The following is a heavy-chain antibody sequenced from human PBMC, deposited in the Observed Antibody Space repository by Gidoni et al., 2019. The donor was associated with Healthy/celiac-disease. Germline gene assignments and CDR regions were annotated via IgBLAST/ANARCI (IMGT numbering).Heavy chain of an antibody. CDR2: IYYSGST. CDR1: GGSVSSGSYY. V-gene: IGHV4-61*01. D-gene: IGHD3-22*01. CDR3: ARGALGDSSGPKYYYYGMDV. Sequence: QVHLQESGPGLVKPSAPLSLTCTVSGGSVSSGSYYCSWIRQPPGKGLDWIGYIYYSGSTNYNPSLKSRVTISVDTSKNQFSLKLSSVTAADTAVYYCARGALGDSSGPKYYYYGMDVWGQGTTVTVSS. J-gene: IGHJ6*02.